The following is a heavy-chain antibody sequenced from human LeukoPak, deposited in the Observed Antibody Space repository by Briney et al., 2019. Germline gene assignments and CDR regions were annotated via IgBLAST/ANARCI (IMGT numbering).Heavy chain of an antibody. CDR1: GGSFSGYY. CDR2: INHSGST. CDR3: ARGPPGIVVVINDNWFDP. V-gene: IGHV4-34*01. Sequence: SETLSLTCAVYGGSFSGYYWSWIRQPPGKGLEWIGEINHSGSTNYNPSLKSRVTISVDTSKNQFSLKLSSVTAADTAVYYCARGPPGIVVVINDNWFDPWGQGTLVTVSS. J-gene: IGHJ5*02. D-gene: IGHD3-22*01.